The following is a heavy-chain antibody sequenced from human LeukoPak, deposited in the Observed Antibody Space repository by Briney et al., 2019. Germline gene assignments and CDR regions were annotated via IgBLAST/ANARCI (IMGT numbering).Heavy chain of an antibody. J-gene: IGHJ4*02. D-gene: IGHD3-9*01. CDR3: ARQDILTGYPTDY. CDR1: GGSSSSSSYY. V-gene: IGHV4-39*01. Sequence: PSETLSLTCTVSGGSSSSSSYYWGWIRQPPGKGLEWIGSIYYSGSTYYNPSLKSRVTISVDTSKNQFSLKLSSVTAADTAVYYCARQDILTGYPTDYWGQGTLVTVSS. CDR2: IYYSGST.